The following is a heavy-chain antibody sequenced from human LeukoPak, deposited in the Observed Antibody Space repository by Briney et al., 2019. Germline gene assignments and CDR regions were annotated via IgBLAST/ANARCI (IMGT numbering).Heavy chain of an antibody. Sequence: GGSLRLSCAASGFTFSSYAMHWVRQAPGKGLEWVAVISYDGSNKYYADSVKGRFTISRDNSKNTLFLQMNSLRAEDTAVYYCARERRAGGYDILTGYPLDYYYGMDVWGQGTTVTVSS. CDR1: GFTFSSYA. D-gene: IGHD3-9*01. CDR2: ISYDGSNK. J-gene: IGHJ6*02. CDR3: ARERRAGGYDILTGYPLDYYYGMDV. V-gene: IGHV3-30-3*01.